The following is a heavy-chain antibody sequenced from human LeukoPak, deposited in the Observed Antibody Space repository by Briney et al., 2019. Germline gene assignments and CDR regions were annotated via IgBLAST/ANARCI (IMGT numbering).Heavy chain of an antibody. CDR3: ARAYSSGWHLFDY. Sequence: GGSLRLSCAASGFTFSSYWMHWVRQAPGKGLVWVSRINSDGSSTSYADSVKGRFTTSRDNAKNTLYLQMNSLRAEDTAVYYCARAYSSGWHLFDYWGQGTLVTVSS. D-gene: IGHD6-19*01. J-gene: IGHJ4*02. V-gene: IGHV3-74*01. CDR2: INSDGSST. CDR1: GFTFSSYW.